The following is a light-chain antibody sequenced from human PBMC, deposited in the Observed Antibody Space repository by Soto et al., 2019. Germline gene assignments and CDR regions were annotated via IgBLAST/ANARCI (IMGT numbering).Light chain of an antibody. CDR2: DVS. Sequence: QSALTQPASVSGSPGQSFTISCTGTSSDVGGYNLVSWYQQHPGKAPKLMIYDVSNRPSGVSNRFSGSKSGNTASLTISGLQAEDEADYYCSSYTSSSTYVFGTGTKLNVL. CDR1: SSDVGGYNL. J-gene: IGLJ1*01. V-gene: IGLV2-14*01. CDR3: SSYTSSSTYV.